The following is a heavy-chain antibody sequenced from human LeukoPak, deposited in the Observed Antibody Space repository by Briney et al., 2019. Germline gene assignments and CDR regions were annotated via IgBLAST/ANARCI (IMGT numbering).Heavy chain of an antibody. D-gene: IGHD6-6*01. CDR1: GFTFSRYT. Sequence: GGSLRLSCAASGFTFSRYTMNWVRQSPGKGLECVSSISSSGYYIYYADSVKGRFTISRDNAKNSLCLQINSLRAEDTAVYYCARDLVSRSNYWGQGTPVTVSS. J-gene: IGHJ4*02. V-gene: IGHV3-21*01. CDR2: ISSSGYYI. CDR3: ARDLVSRSNY.